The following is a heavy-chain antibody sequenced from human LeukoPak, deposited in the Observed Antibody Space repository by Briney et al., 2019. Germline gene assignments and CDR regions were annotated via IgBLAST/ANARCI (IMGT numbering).Heavy chain of an antibody. D-gene: IGHD5-24*01. CDR2: INPNSGGT. CDR1: GYTFTGYY. CDR3: ARGANLGFRGDGYNFDY. Sequence: ASVKVSCKASGYTFTGYYMHWVRQAPGQGLEWMGCINPNSGGTNYAQKFQGRVTMTRDTSISTAYMELSRLRSDDTAVYYCARGANLGFRGDGYNFDYWGQGTLVTVSS. V-gene: IGHV1-2*02. J-gene: IGHJ4*02.